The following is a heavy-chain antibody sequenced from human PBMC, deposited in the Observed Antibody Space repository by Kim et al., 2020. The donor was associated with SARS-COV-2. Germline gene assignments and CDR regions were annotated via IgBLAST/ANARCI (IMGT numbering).Heavy chain of an antibody. V-gene: IGHV3-49*04. CDR2: IRSKAYGGTT. CDR3: TRFGEWELPVLFYYYYGMDV. CDR1: GFTFGDYA. J-gene: IGHJ6*02. D-gene: IGHD1-26*01. Sequence: GGSLRLSCTASGFTFGDYAMSWVRQAPGKGLEWVGFIRSKAYGGTTEYAASVKGRFTISRDDSKSIAYLQMNSLKTEDTAVYYCTRFGEWELPVLFYYYYGMDVWAKGPRSPSP.